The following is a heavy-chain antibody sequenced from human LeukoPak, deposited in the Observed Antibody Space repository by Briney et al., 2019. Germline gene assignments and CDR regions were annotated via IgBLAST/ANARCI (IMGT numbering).Heavy chain of an antibody. CDR3: ARDRGPVSGSYAY. D-gene: IGHD1-26*01. CDR1: GFTFSSYS. CDR2: ISSSSSTI. Sequence: GGSLRLSCAASGFTFSSYSMNWVRQAPGKGLEWVSYISSSSSTIYYADSVKGRFTISRDNAKNSLYLQMNSLRAEDTAVYYCARDRGPVSGSYAYWGQGPLVIVSS. V-gene: IGHV3-48*01. J-gene: IGHJ4*02.